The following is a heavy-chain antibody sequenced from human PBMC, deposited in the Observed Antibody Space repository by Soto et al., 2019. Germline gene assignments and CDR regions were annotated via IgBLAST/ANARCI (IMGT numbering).Heavy chain of an antibody. CDR1: GFTFSSYW. CDR3: VRTSLVLAAATREDY. V-gene: IGHV3-74*01. Sequence: VQLVESGGGLVQPGGSLRLSCAASGFTFSSYWMHWVRQAPGKGLVWVSRINSDGSSTSYADSVKGRFTISRDNAKNTLYLQMNSLRAEDTAVYYCVRTSLVLAAATREDYWGQGTLVTVSS. CDR2: INSDGSST. D-gene: IGHD2-15*01. J-gene: IGHJ4*02.